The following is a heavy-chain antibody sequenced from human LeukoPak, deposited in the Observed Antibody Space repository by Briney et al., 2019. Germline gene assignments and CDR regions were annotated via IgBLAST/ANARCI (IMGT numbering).Heavy chain of an antibody. CDR1: GYDFTTYG. V-gene: IGHV5-51*01. CDR3: VRQRGASGTINHFDP. D-gene: IGHD3-10*01. Sequence: GESLKISCKTSGYDFTTYGIGWVRQMPGTGMEWMGAIYPDDSDTRYSPSFQGQVVISADRSIRTAYLQWNTLKTSDTAMYYCVRQRGASGTINHFDPWGQGTRVTVSS. J-gene: IGHJ5*02. CDR2: IYPDDSDT.